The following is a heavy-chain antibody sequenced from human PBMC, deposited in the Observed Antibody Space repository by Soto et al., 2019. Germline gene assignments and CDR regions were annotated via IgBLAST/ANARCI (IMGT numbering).Heavy chain of an antibody. CDR3: ASVRGGYYYAMDV. CDR1: DGSISSGGYS. CDR2: IYHSGST. J-gene: IGHJ6*02. D-gene: IGHD3-10*02. Sequence: PSETLSLTCAVSDGSISSGGYSWSWIRQPPGKGLEWIGEIYHSGSTNYNPSLKSRVTISVDKSKNQFSLKLSSVTAADTAVYYCASVRGGYYYAMDVWGQGTTVT. V-gene: IGHV4-30-2*01.